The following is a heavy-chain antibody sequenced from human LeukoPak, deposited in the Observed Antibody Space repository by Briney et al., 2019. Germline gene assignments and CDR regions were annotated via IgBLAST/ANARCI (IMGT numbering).Heavy chain of an antibody. Sequence: PGGSLRLSCAASGFTFSSYAMSWVRQAPGKGLEWVSAISGSGGSTYYADSVKGRFTISSDNSKNTLYLQMNSLRAENTAVYYCAKRYRYYFDYWGQGTLVTVSS. J-gene: IGHJ4*02. CDR2: ISGSGGST. D-gene: IGHD1-14*01. CDR3: AKRYRYYFDY. CDR1: GFTFSSYA. V-gene: IGHV3-23*01.